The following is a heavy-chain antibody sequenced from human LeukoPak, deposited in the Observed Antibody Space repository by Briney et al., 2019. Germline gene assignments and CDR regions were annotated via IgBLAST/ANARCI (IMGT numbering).Heavy chain of an antibody. Sequence: GGSLRLSCAASGFTFSSYAMSWVRQAPGKGLEWVSTISGSGGNTYYADSVKGRFTIPRDNSQNTLNLQVNSLRAEDTAVYYCAKDQIALYYFDYWGQGTLVTVSS. CDR3: AKDQIALYYFDY. V-gene: IGHV3-23*01. D-gene: IGHD3-22*01. CDR1: GFTFSSYA. J-gene: IGHJ4*02. CDR2: ISGSGGNT.